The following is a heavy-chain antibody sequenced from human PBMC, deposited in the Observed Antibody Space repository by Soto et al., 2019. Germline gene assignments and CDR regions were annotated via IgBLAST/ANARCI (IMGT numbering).Heavy chain of an antibody. D-gene: IGHD3-16*01. J-gene: IGHJ6*02. Sequence: SQTLSLTCAISGDSVSSNSAAWSWIRQSPSRGLEWLGRTYYRSKWYNDYAVSVKSRITINPDTSKNQFSLQLNSVTPEDTAVYYCARDWGNWGDYYYYGMDVWGQGTTVTAP. CDR1: GDSVSSNSAA. CDR3: ARDWGNWGDYYYYGMDV. V-gene: IGHV6-1*01. CDR2: TYYRSKWYN.